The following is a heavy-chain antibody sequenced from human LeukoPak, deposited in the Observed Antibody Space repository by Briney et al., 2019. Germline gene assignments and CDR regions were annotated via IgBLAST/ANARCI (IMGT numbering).Heavy chain of an antibody. D-gene: IGHD4-17*01. CDR1: GGSFSGYY. CDR2: INHSGST. Sequence: SEALSLTCAVYGGSFSGYYWSWIRQPPGKGLEWIGEINHSGSTNYNPSLKSRVTISVDTSKNQFSLKLSSVTAADTAVYYCAGLPATVTSPAAPYYFDYWGQGTLVTVSS. CDR3: AGLPATVTSPAAPYYFDY. J-gene: IGHJ4*02. V-gene: IGHV4-34*01.